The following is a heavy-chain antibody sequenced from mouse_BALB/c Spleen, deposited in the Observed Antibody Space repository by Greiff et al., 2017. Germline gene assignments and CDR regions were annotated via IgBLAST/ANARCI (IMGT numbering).Heavy chain of an antibody. V-gene: IGHV5-6-5*01. D-gene: IGHD2-14*01. Sequence: DVHLVESGGGLVKPGGSLKLSCAASGFTFSSYAMSWVRQTPEKRLEWVASISSGGSTYYPDSVKGRFTISRDNARNILYLQMSSLRSEDTAMYYCARGRYDGFYAMDYWGQGTSVTVSS. CDR1: GFTFSSYA. CDR3: ARGRYDGFYAMDY. CDR2: ISSGGST. J-gene: IGHJ4*01.